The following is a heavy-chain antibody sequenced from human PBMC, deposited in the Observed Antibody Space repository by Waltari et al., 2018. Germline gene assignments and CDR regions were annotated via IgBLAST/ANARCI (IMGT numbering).Heavy chain of an antibody. D-gene: IGHD2-2*01. Sequence: QVQLQESGQGLVKPSGTLSLTSAVFGDSVSGNYWWSCVRQSPEKGLEWIGQVHHSGKTHYNPSIQSRVTISVDSPKNQFSLTLKSVTAADTAVYYCAGDRAIGLFFGYWGRGTLVTVSS. CDR3: AGDRAIGLFFGY. J-gene: IGHJ4*02. V-gene: IGHV4-4*02. CDR2: VHHSGKT. CDR1: GDSVSGNYW.